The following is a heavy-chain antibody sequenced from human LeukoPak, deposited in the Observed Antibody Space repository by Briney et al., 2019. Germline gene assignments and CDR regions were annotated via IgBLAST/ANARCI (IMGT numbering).Heavy chain of an antibody. CDR2: VYYSGNT. J-gene: IGHJ6*02. Sequence: PSETLSLTCTVSGGSISSSSYYWGWIRQPPGKGLEWIGSVYYSGNTYYYPSLKSRVTISIDTSKNQFSLRLTSVTAPDTAVYYCARDYEPTNNGGWFYGMDVWGQGTTVTVPS. CDR1: GGSISSSSYY. D-gene: IGHD6-19*01. V-gene: IGHV4-39*02. CDR3: ARDYEPTNNGGWFYGMDV.